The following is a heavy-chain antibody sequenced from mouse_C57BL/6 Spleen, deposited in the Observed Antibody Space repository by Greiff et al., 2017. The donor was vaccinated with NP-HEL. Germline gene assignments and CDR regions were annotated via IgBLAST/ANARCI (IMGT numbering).Heavy chain of an antibody. D-gene: IGHD2-14*01. CDR3: ASHRGFAY. J-gene: IGHJ3*01. CDR1: GFSLTSYG. V-gene: IGHV2-2*01. CDR2: IWSGGST. Sequence: QVQLQQSGPGLVQPSQSLSITCTVSGFSLTSYGVHWVRQSPGKGLEWLGVIWSGGSTDYNAAFISRLSISKDNSKSQVFFKMNSLQADDTAIYYCASHRGFAYWGQGTLVTVSA.